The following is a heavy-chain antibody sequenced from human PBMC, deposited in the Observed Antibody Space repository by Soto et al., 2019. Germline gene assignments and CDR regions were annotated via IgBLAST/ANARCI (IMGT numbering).Heavy chain of an antibody. CDR1: GGSISSYY. CDR3: ARTLRFYCSGTSFYGGVYNWFDP. V-gene: IGHV4-59*01. Sequence: QVQLQESGPGLVKPSETLSLPCTVSGGSISSYYWSWIRQPPGKGLEWIGYIYYSGSTNYNPSLKSRVTISVDTSKNQFSLKLSSVTAADTAVYYCARTLRFYCSGTSFYGGVYNWFDPWGQGTLVTVSS. D-gene: IGHD2-2*01. CDR2: IYYSGST. J-gene: IGHJ5*02.